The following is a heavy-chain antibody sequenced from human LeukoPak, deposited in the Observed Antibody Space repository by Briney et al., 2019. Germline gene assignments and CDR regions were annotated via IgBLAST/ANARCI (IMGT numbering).Heavy chain of an antibody. D-gene: IGHD5-24*01. J-gene: IGHJ4*02. CDR2: IKPDGSEK. CDR3: ARVGGEMAADY. Sequence: GSLRLSCVASGFTFTNYWMSWVRQTPGKGLEWVANIKPDGSEKYYVDSVKGRFTISRDNAKNSLYLQMDSLRAEDTAVYYCARVGGEMAADYWGQGTLVTVSS. CDR1: GFTFTNYW. V-gene: IGHV3-7*03.